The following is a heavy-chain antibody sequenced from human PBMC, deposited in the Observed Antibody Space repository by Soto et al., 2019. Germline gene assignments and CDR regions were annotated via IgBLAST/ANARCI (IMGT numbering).Heavy chain of an antibody. D-gene: IGHD6-13*01. J-gene: IGHJ6*02. V-gene: IGHV3-30-3*01. Sequence: QVQLVESGGGVVQPGRSLRLSCAASGFTFSSYAMHWVRQAPGKGLEWVAVISYDGSNKYYADSVKGRFNISRDNSKNTLYLQMNSLRAEDTAVYYCARDPTQQGIAAAVSYYYYGMDVWGQGTTVTVSS. CDR1: GFTFSSYA. CDR3: ARDPTQQGIAAAVSYYYYGMDV. CDR2: ISYDGSNK.